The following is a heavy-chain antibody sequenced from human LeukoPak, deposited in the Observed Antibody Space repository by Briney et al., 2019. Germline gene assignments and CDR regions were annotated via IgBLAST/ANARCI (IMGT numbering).Heavy chain of an antibody. CDR2: ISYDGSNK. D-gene: IGHD3-10*01. CDR3: AKDMKGYTYGFADY. CDR1: GFTFSSYG. J-gene: IGHJ4*02. V-gene: IGHV3-30*18. Sequence: GRSLRLSCAASGFTFSSYGMHWVRQAPGKGLEWVAVISYDGSNKYYADSVKGRFTISRDNSKNTLYLQMNSLRAEDTAVYYCAKDMKGYTYGFADYWGQGTLVTVSS.